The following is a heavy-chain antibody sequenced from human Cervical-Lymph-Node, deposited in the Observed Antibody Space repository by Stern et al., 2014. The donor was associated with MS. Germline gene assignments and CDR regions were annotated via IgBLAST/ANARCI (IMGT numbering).Heavy chain of an antibody. CDR2: ISWNSGSI. J-gene: IGHJ1*01. D-gene: IGHD1-26*01. Sequence: EVQLGESGGGLVQPGRSLRLSCAASGFTFDDYAMHWVRQAPGKGLEWVSGISWNSGSIGYADSVKGRFTISRDNAKNSLYLQMNSLRAEDTALYYCAKDGGSYSAFQNWGQGTLVTVSS. CDR1: GFTFDDYA. V-gene: IGHV3-9*01. CDR3: AKDGGSYSAFQN.